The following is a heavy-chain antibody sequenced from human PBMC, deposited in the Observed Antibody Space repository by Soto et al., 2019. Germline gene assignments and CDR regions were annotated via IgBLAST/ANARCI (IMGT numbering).Heavy chain of an antibody. CDR2: FDPEDGET. CDR3: ATFVRQDYGDYAAY. Sequence: ASVKVSCKVSGYTLTELSMHWVRQAPGKGLEWMGGFDPEDGETIYAQKFQGRVTMTEDTSTDTAYMELSSLRSEDTAVYYCATFVRQDYGDYAAYWGQGTLVTVSS. V-gene: IGHV1-24*01. J-gene: IGHJ4*02. D-gene: IGHD4-17*01. CDR1: GYTLTELS.